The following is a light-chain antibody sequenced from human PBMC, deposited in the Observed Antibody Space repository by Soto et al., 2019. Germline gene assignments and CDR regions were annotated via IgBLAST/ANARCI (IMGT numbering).Light chain of an antibody. CDR2: DAS. Sequence: TQSPATRSVSPVEGATLSCRASQSVTIGYLAWYQQKPGQAPRLLIYDASSRPTDIPARFSGSGSGTDFTLTISSLEPEDFALYYCQQRSNWPITFGQGTRLEI. J-gene: IGKJ5*01. CDR1: QSVTIGY. V-gene: IGKV3D-20*02. CDR3: QQRSNWPIT.